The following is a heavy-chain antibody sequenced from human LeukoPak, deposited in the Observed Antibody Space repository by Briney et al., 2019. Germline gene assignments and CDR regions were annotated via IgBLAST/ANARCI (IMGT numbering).Heavy chain of an antibody. J-gene: IGHJ4*02. D-gene: IGHD2-2*01. CDR1: GFIGSDGY. Sequence: GGSLRLSCAVSGFIGSDGYMNWVGPAPGKGREWLSVIYRGGATYYADSVRGRFIISRDSSKNTWHLPLNSLSAEDTAVYYCAGASSNGVVIDATSFDLWGQGTLVVVSS. V-gene: IGHV3-66*01. CDR3: AGASSNGVVIDATSFDL. CDR2: IYRGGAT.